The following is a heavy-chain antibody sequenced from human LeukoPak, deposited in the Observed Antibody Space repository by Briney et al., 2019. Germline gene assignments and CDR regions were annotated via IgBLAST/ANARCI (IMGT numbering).Heavy chain of an antibody. CDR3: ATAGNYRFDY. J-gene: IGHJ4*02. D-gene: IGHD1-7*01. CDR1: GFTFSNYG. V-gene: IGHV3-74*01. Sequence: GGFLRLSCAASGFTFSNYGMQWVRQAPGRGLVWVSRINPDGSTTNYADSVKGRFTISRDNAKNTLYLQMNSLRAEDTAVYYCATAGNYRFDYWGQGTLVTVSS. CDR2: INPDGSTT.